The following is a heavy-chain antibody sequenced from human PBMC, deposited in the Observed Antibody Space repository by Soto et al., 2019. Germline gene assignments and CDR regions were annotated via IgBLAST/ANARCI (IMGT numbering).Heavy chain of an antibody. CDR2: ISSSSSYI. CDR1: GFTFSSYS. D-gene: IGHD3-10*01. V-gene: IGHV3-21*01. Sequence: EVQLVESGGGLVKPGGSLRLSCAASGFTFSSYSMNWVRQAPGKGLEWVSSISSSSSYIYYADSVKGRFTISRDNAKNSXXLQMNSLRAEDTAVYYCAREWPDYYGSGSYDGMDVWGQGTTVTVSS. J-gene: IGHJ6*02. CDR3: AREWPDYYGSGSYDGMDV.